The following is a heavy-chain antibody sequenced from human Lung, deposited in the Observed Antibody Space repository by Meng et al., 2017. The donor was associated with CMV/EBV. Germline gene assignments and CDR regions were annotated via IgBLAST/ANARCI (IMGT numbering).Heavy chain of an antibody. J-gene: IGHJ4*02. CDR1: GFTFSNAW. CDR3: TTAGANYEPEY. D-gene: IGHD3-22*01. CDR2: IKRNTDGGTR. Sequence: GGSLRLXCAASGFTFSNAWMSWVRQAPGKGLEWVGRIKRNTDGGTRDHAAPVRGRFTISRDDSKNTLYLQMNSLTTEDTAVYYCTTAGANYEPEYWGQGTLVTVSS. V-gene: IGHV3-15*01.